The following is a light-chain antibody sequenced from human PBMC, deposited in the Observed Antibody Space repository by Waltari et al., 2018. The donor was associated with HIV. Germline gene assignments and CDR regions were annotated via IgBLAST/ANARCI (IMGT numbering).Light chain of an antibody. J-gene: IGLJ3*02. CDR3: QSYDSDLGSPV. CDR2: GN. CDR1: SSNIGSLYD. V-gene: IGLV1-40*01. Sequence: QSVLTQPPSVSGAPGQRVTISCTGNSSNIGSLYDVHWYLQTPGSVPKLLNTGNSRPSGVSERFSGSRSGTPASLAITALRAEDEGTYYCQSYDSDLGSPVFGGGTEVTVL.